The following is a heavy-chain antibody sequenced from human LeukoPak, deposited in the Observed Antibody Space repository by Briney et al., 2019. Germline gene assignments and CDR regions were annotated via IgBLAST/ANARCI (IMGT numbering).Heavy chain of an antibody. CDR2: IKSKTDGETT. J-gene: IGHJ4*02. Sequence: PGGSLRLSCAASGFTFSNAWMTWVRQAPGKGLEWVGRIKSKTDGETTDYAAPVKGRFTISRDDSKNTPYLQMSSLKTDDTAVYYCLMAYFDYWGQGTLVTVSS. CDR1: GFTFSNAW. D-gene: IGHD5-24*01. V-gene: IGHV3-15*01. CDR3: LMAYFDY.